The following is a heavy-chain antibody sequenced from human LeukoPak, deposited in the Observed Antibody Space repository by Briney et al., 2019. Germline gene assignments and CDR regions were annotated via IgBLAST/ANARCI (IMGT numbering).Heavy chain of an antibody. CDR1: GGSISSSSHY. J-gene: IGHJ5*02. CDR2: IHYSGTT. D-gene: IGHD3-22*01. Sequence: KSSETLSLTCTVSGGSISSSSHYWGWIRQPPGKGLEWIGDIHYSGTTYYNPSLKSRVTISVDTSKNQFSLKLTSVTAADTAVYYCARRLIGFDTWGQGTLVTVSS. CDR3: ARRLIGFDT. V-gene: IGHV4-39*01.